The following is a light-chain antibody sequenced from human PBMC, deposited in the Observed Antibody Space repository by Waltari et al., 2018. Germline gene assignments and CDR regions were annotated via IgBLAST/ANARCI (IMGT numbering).Light chain of an antibody. J-gene: IGKJ2*01. CDR2: AAS. Sequence: DIQMTQSPSSLSASVGDRVTITCRASQSISSNLNWYQQKPGKAPKVLIYAASSVQSGVPSRFSGSGSGTDFTLTISSLQPEDFATYYCQQSYSTPYTLGQGTKLEIK. CDR3: QQSYSTPYT. V-gene: IGKV1-39*01. CDR1: QSISSN.